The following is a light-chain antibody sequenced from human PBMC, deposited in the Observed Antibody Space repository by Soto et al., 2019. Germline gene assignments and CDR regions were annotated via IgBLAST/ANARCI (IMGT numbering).Light chain of an antibody. CDR3: QHGSNWPPVT. V-gene: IGKV3-11*01. CDR2: DTS. CDR1: QSIRSS. Sequence: EIVLTQSPVTLSLSPGEGATLSCRASQSIRSSLAWYQHKRGQAPRLLIYDTSKRATGIPARFSGGGSGTDFTLTISSLEPEDFAVYYCQHGSNWPPVTFGGGTKVEIK. J-gene: IGKJ4*01.